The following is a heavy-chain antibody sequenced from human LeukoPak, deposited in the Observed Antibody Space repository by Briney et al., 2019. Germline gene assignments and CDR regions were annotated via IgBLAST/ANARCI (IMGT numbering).Heavy chain of an antibody. CDR3: ARPLSVTFGGVIDPWFDP. CDR2: INHSGST. V-gene: IGHV4-34*01. D-gene: IGHD3-16*02. CDR1: GGSFSGYY. Sequence: PSETLSLTCAVYGGSFSGYYWSWIRQPPGKGLEWIGEINHSGSTNYNPSLKSRVTISVDTSKNQFSLKLSSVTAADTAVYYCARPLSVTFGGVIDPWFDPWGQGTLVTVSS. J-gene: IGHJ5*02.